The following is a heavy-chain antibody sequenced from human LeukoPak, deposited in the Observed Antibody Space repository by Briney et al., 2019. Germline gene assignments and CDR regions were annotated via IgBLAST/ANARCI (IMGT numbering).Heavy chain of an antibody. D-gene: IGHD3-3*01. Sequence: GGSLRLSCAASEFSVGSNYMTWVRQAPGKGLEWVSLIYSGGSTYYADSVKGRFTISRDNSKNTLYLQMNSLRAEDTAVYYCARLYDFWSGYCDYWGQGTLVTVSS. J-gene: IGHJ4*02. V-gene: IGHV3-66*04. CDR3: ARLYDFWSGYCDY. CDR1: EFSVGSNY. CDR2: IYSGGST.